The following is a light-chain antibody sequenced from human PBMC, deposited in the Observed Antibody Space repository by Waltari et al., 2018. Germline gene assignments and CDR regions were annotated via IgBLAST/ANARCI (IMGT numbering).Light chain of an antibody. CDR2: EVS. J-gene: IGLJ1*01. CDR1: SSDVGGYNY. CDR3: SSYAGSNYV. Sequence: QSALTQPPSASGSPGQSVTISCTGTSSDVGGYNYVSWYQQHPGKAPKLMIYEVSKRPSGVPDGCSGCKCGNTASLTVSGLQAEDEADYYCSSYAGSNYVFGTGTKVTVL. V-gene: IGLV2-8*01.